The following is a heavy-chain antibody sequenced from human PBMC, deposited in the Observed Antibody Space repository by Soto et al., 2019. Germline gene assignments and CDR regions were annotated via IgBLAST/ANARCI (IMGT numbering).Heavy chain of an antibody. CDR3: AKVGSSSLNAFDI. CDR1: GYTFTSYG. CDR2: VSPYNGNT. V-gene: IGHV1-18*01. D-gene: IGHD6-6*01. Sequence: EASVKVSCKASGYTFTSYGISWVRQAPGQGLEWMGWVSPYNGNTNYAQKLQGRVTMTTDTSTSTAYMELRSLRSDDTAVYYCAKVGSSSLNAFDIWGQGTMVTVSS. J-gene: IGHJ3*02.